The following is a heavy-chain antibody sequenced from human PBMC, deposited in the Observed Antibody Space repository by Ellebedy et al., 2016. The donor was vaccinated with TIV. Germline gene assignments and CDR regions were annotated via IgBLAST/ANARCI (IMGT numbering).Heavy chain of an antibody. V-gene: IGHV4-59*01. CDR3: ARGGPDQWLDLFGY. CDR1: PDPISNYY. CDR2: TYVDGST. D-gene: IGHD6-19*01. Sequence: SETLSLXXTVPPDPISNYYWSWIRQAPGKGLDYIGYTYVDGSTDYNPSLRSRATISVDTSKNQVSLKLDAVTAADTAVYYCARGGPDQWLDLFGYWGQGILVTVSS. J-gene: IGHJ4*02.